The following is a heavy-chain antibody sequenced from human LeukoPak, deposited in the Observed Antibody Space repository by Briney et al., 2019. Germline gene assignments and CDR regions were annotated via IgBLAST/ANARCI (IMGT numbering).Heavy chain of an antibody. Sequence: ASVKVSCKASGYTFTSYGISWVRRAPGQGLEWMGWISAYNGNTNYAQKLQGRVTMTTDTSTSTAYMELRSLRSDDTAVYYCARAIMVRGVIIIEDAFDIWGQGTMVTVSS. CDR3: ARAIMVRGVIIIEDAFDI. CDR2: ISAYNGNT. V-gene: IGHV1-18*01. CDR1: GYTFTSYG. D-gene: IGHD3-10*01. J-gene: IGHJ3*02.